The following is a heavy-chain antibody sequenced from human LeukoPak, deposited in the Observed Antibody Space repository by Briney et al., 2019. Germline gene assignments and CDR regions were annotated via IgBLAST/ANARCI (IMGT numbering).Heavy chain of an antibody. V-gene: IGHV3-33*02. CDR2: IWRDATNR. D-gene: IGHD4-11*01. CDR1: GFIFSHHG. CDR3: ARDAQRGFDYSNSLKY. J-gene: IGHJ4*01. Sequence: PGGSLRLSCAASGFIFSHHGMHWVRQAPGQGLEWVAVIWRDATNRFYADSAKGRFTISRDNSQNTVFLQMDSLRVKDTAIYYCARDAQRGFDYSNSLKYWGHGTLVTVSS.